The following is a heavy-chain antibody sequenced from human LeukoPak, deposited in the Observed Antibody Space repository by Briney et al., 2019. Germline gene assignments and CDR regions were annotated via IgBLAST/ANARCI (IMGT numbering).Heavy chain of an antibody. CDR1: GYSISSGYY. Sequence: SETLSLTCTVSGYSISSGYYWGWIRQPPGKGLEWIGSIYHSGSTYYNPSLRSRVTISVDTSKDQFSLKLSSVTAADTAVYCCARGIEQWLVTDAFDIWGQGTMVTVSS. CDR3: ARGIEQWLVTDAFDI. D-gene: IGHD6-19*01. V-gene: IGHV4-38-2*02. J-gene: IGHJ3*02. CDR2: IYHSGST.